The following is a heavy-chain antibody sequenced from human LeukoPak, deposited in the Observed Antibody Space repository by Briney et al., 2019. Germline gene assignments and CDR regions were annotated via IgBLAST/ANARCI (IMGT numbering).Heavy chain of an antibody. V-gene: IGHV1-46*01. D-gene: IGHD3-3*01. CDR1: GYTFTSYY. Sequence: ASVKVSCKASGYTFTSYYMHWVRQAPGQGLEWMGIINPSGGSTSYAQKFQGRVTMIRDTSTSTVYMELSSLRSEDTAVYYCARGEATYYDFWSGYDAPLDYWGQGTLVTVSS. CDR2: INPSGGST. J-gene: IGHJ4*02. CDR3: ARGEATYYDFWSGYDAPLDY.